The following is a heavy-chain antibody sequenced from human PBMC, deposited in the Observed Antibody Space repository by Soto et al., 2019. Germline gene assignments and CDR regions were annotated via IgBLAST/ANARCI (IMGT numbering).Heavy chain of an antibody. CDR2: IYYSGST. Sequence: PSETLSLTCTVSGGSISSYYWSWIRQPPGKGLEWIGYIYYSGSTNYNPSLKSRVTISVDTSKNQFSLKLSSVTAADTAVYCCARENYGSGSPYFDYWGQGTLVTVS. V-gene: IGHV4-59*01. CDR1: GGSISSYY. CDR3: ARENYGSGSPYFDY. D-gene: IGHD3-10*01. J-gene: IGHJ4*02.